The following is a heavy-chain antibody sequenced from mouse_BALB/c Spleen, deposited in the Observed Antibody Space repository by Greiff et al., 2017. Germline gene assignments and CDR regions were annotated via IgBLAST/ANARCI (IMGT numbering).Heavy chain of an antibody. J-gene: IGHJ2*01. Sequence: EVQLKESGPGLVKPSQSLSLTCTVTGYSITSDYAWNWIRQFPGNKLEWMGYISYSGSTSYNPSLKSRISITRDTSKNQFFLQLNSVTTEDTATYYCARSPYYYGSSYSYYFDYWGQGTTLTVSS. D-gene: IGHD1-1*01. CDR2: ISYSGST. CDR1: GYSITSDYA. V-gene: IGHV3-2*02. CDR3: ARSPYYYGSSYSYYFDY.